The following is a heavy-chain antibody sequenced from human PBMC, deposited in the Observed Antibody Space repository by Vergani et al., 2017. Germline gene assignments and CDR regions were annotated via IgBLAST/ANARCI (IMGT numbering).Heavy chain of an antibody. CDR3: AKAGYVYTVSPDYHHYHYMDF. CDR2: ISYDGSNK. CDR1: GFTFSSYA. D-gene: IGHD2-2*02. V-gene: IGHV3-30*04. Sequence: VQLVESGGGVVQPGRSLRLSCAASGFTFSSYAMHWVRQAPGKGLEWVAVISYDGSNKYYADSVKGRFTISRDNSKNTLYLQMNSLRAEDTAVYYCAKAGYVYTVSPDYHHYHYMDFWGEGTTVTVSS. J-gene: IGHJ6*03.